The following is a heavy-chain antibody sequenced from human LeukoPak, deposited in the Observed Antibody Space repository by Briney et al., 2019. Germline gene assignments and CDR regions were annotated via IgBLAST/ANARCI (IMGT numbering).Heavy chain of an antibody. CDR3: ARGLRMTTPHPQGY. CDR1: GYTFTSYD. J-gene: IGHJ4*02. D-gene: IGHD4-11*01. Sequence: ASVKVSCKASGYTFTSYDINWVRQATGQGLEWMGWMNPNSGNTGYAQKFQGRVTITMNTSISTAYMELSSLRSKDTAVYYCARGLRMTTPHPQGYWGQGTLVTVSS. V-gene: IGHV1-8*03. CDR2: MNPNSGNT.